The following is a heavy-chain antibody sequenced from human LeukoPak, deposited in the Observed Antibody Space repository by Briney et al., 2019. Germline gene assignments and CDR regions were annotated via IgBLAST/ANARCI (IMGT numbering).Heavy chain of an antibody. V-gene: IGHV3-48*03. CDR3: ARVFWFGELFY. CDR2: ISGSGSSI. D-gene: IGHD3-10*01. CDR1: GFTFSSSE. Sequence: GGSLRLSCAASGFTFSSSEMHWVRQAPGKGLEWVSFISGSGSSIYYADSMKGRFTISRDNAKNSLYLQMNSLRAEDTAIYYCARVFWFGELFYWGQGTLVTVSS. J-gene: IGHJ4*02.